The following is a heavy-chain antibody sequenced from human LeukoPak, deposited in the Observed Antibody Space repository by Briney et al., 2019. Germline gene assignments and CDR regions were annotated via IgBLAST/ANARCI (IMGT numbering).Heavy chain of an antibody. D-gene: IGHD1-26*01. CDR3: VRERGATVDY. V-gene: IGHV1-2*02. J-gene: IGHJ4*02. Sequence: GASVKVCCEASGYTYSGYYIHWVRQAPGQGLEWMGWINFNSGDTNYAQKFQGRVTVTRDTSISTTYMELSSLRADDTAIYHCVRERGATVDYWGQGTLVTVSS. CDR1: GYTYSGYY. CDR2: INFNSGDT.